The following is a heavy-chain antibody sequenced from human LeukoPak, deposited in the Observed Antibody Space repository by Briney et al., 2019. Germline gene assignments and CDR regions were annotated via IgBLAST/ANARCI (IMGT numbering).Heavy chain of an antibody. V-gene: IGHV1-8*01. J-gene: IGHJ4*02. D-gene: IGHD3-10*01. CDR1: GYTFTSYD. Sequence: ASVKVSCKASGYTFTSYDISWVRQATGQGLEWMGWMNPNSGNAGYAQRFQGRVTMTRNNSISTAYMELTSLRSEDTAVYYCGRPLQRGSWTQRALDYWGQGTPVTVSS. CDR3: GRPLQRGSWTQRALDY. CDR2: MNPNSGNA.